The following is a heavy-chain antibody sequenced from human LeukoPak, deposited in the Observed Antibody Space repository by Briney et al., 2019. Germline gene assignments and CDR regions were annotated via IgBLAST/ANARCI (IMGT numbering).Heavy chain of an antibody. CDR1: GYTFTGYY. CDR2: INPNSGGT. Sequence: ASVKVSCKASGYTFTGYYMHWVRQAPGQGLEWMGWINPNSGGTNYAQKFQGRFTMTRDTSISTAYMELSRLRSDDTAVYYCARVVPAANKNYYGMDVWGQGTTVTVSS. D-gene: IGHD2-2*01. CDR3: ARVVPAANKNYYGMDV. J-gene: IGHJ6*02. V-gene: IGHV1-2*02.